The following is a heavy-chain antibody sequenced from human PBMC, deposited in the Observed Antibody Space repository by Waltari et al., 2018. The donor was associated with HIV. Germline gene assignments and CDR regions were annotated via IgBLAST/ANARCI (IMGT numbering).Heavy chain of an antibody. V-gene: IGHV4-59*01. J-gene: IGHJ2*01. CDR2: FYFSGSA. Sequence: QVQLQESGPGLVKPSETLSLTCTVSGGSISRDYWSWIRQPPGKGLEWIGYFYFSGSANYKPSLKRRVTISVDTSKNQFSLRLSSVTAADTAVYYCARHQGSTIAARLSWDFDLWGRGTLVTVSS. CDR3: ARHQGSTIAARLSWDFDL. CDR1: GGSISRDY. D-gene: IGHD6-6*01.